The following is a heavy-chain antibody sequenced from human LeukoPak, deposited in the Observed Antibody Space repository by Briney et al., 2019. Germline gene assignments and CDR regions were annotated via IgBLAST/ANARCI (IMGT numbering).Heavy chain of an antibody. CDR3: ARAPPCRYDNLTGHCRTYNWFDP. D-gene: IGHD3-9*01. V-gene: IGHV1-8*01. CDR1: GYTFTSYD. CDR2: MNPNSGNT. J-gene: IGHJ5*02. Sequence: ASVKVACKASGYTFTSYDINWVRQATGQGLEWMGWMNPNSGNTGYAQKFQGRVTMTRNTSISTAYMELSSLRSEDTAVYYCARAPPCRYDNLTGHCRTYNWFDPWGQGTLVTVSS.